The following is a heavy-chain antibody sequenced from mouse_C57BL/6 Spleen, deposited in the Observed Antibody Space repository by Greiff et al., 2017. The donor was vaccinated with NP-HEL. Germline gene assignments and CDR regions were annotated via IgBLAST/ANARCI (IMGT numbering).Heavy chain of an antibody. J-gene: IGHJ1*03. CDR1: GYSITSGYY. V-gene: IGHV3-6*01. Sequence: EVQLQQSGPGLVKPSQSLSLTCSVTGYSITSGYYWNWIRQFPGNKLEWMGYISYDGSNNYNPSLKNRISITRDTSKNQFFLKLNSVTTEDTATYYCARGVHYYGSSWYFDVWGTGTTVTVSS. D-gene: IGHD1-1*01. CDR2: ISYDGSN. CDR3: ARGVHYYGSSWYFDV.